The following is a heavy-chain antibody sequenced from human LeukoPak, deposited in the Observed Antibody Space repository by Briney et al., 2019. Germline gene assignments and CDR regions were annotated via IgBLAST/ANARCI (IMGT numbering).Heavy chain of an antibody. D-gene: IGHD2-8*02. Sequence: GGSLRLSCAASGFTLSDYYMSWIRQAPGKGLEWVSYISSSGRGSTLYYADSVKGRFTISRDSAKNSLYLQMNNLGAEDTALYYCARKVSASGHWGQGTLVTVSS. J-gene: IGHJ4*02. CDR2: ISSSGRGSTL. CDR3: ARKVSASGH. V-gene: IGHV3-11*01. CDR1: GFTLSDYY.